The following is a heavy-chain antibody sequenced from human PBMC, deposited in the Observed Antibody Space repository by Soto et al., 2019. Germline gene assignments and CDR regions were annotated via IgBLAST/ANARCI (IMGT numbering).Heavy chain of an antibody. Sequence: QVQLQQWGGGLLKPSETLSLTCGLHRGSFSYFHWSWIRQPPGKGLEGIGEIHSSGRTNYNPSLRSRVTLSIDTSAMQFSLTLYSLTAADRAGDYCARGGGNPASTNDFWGQGALVTVSS. V-gene: IGHV4-34*01. CDR2: IHSSGRT. J-gene: IGHJ4*02. CDR1: RGSFSYFH. D-gene: IGHD3-16*01. CDR3: ARGGGNPASTNDF.